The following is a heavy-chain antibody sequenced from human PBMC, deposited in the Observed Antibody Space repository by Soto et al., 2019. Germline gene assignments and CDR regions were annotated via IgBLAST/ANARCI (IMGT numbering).Heavy chain of an antibody. Sequence: QVNLVQSGAEVKKPGASVKVSCKGSGYGFTTYGITWVRQAPGQGLEWMAWISAHNGNTNYAQKLQGRVTVTRDKSKSTASMELRSVRSDDTAVYYCARGRYGDYWGQGALVTVSS. D-gene: IGHD1-1*01. J-gene: IGHJ4*02. V-gene: IGHV1-18*01. CDR1: GYGFTTYG. CDR2: ISAHNGNT. CDR3: ARGRYGDY.